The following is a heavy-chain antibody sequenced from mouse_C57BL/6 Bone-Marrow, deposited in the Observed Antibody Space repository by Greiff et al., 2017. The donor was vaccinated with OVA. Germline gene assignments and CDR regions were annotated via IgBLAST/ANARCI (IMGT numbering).Heavy chain of an antibody. J-gene: IGHJ4*01. D-gene: IGHD1-1*01. CDR2: IHPSDSDT. V-gene: IGHV1-74*01. Sequence: QVQLQQPGAELVKPGASVKVSCKASGYTFTSYWMHWVKQRPGQGLEWIGRIHPSDSDTNYNQKFKGKATLTVDKSSSTAYMQLSILTSEDSAVYYCAIPSYYGSSGYAMDYWGQGTSVTVSS. CDR1: GYTFTSYW. CDR3: AIPSYYGSSGYAMDY.